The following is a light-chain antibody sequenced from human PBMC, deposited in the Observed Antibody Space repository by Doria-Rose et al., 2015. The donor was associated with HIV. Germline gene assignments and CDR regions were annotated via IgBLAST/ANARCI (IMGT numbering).Light chain of an antibody. J-gene: IGKJ1*01. V-gene: IGKV3-20*01. Sequence: TQSPGTLSLSPGERANLSCRASQSFSSTCLAWYQQKPGQAPSLLIYDGSTRATGIPDRFSASGSGTDFTLTINRLEPEDFAPYYCLQYGTSWTFGQGTKVEI. CDR1: QSFSSTC. CDR2: DGS. CDR3: LQYGTSWT.